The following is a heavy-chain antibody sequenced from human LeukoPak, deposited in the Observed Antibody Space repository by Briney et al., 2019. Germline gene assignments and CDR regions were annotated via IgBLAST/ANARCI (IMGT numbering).Heavy chain of an antibody. V-gene: IGHV3-30-3*01. J-gene: IGHJ6*02. CDR2: ISYDGDNE. CDR1: GFTFSNFA. CDR3: ARVRGGRSWYYYGMDV. D-gene: IGHD3-16*01. Sequence: GGSLRLCCAASGFTFSNFAMHSVREAPGKGLEPVAVISYDGDNEYYADSVKGQFTISRDNSKDRLYLQMNSLRPEDTAMYYCARVRGGRSWYYYGMDVWGRGTTVTVSS.